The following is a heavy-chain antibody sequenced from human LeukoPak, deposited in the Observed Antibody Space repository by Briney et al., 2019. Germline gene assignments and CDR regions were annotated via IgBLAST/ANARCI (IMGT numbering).Heavy chain of an antibody. Sequence: GGSLRLSCAASGFTFSNYWMHWVRQAPGRGLEWVSSISSSSSYIYYADSVKGRFTISRDNAKNSLYLQMNSLRAEDTAVYYCARAYYYDSSGYEDAFDIWGQGTMVTVSS. V-gene: IGHV3-21*01. D-gene: IGHD3-22*01. J-gene: IGHJ3*02. CDR2: ISSSSSYI. CDR1: GFTFSNYW. CDR3: ARAYYYDSSGYEDAFDI.